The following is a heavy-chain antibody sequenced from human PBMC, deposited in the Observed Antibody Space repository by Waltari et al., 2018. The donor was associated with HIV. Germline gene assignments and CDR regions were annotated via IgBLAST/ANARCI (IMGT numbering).Heavy chain of an antibody. CDR3: AKSAVAGVVWFDP. D-gene: IGHD6-19*01. V-gene: IGHV3-30*18. Sequence: WVRQAPGKGLEWVAVISYDGSNKYYADSVKGRFTISRDNSKNTLYLQMNSLRAEDTAVYYCAKSAVAGVVWFDPWGQGTLVTVSS. J-gene: IGHJ5*02. CDR2: ISYDGSNK.